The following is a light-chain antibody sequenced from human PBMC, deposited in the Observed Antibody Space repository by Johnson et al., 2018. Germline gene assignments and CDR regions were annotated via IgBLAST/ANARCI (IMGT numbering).Light chain of an antibody. J-gene: IGLJ1*01. CDR1: SSNIGNNY. Sequence: QSVLTQPPSVSAAPGQKVTISCSGSSSNIGNNYVSWYQQLPGTAPKLLIYENNKRPSGIPARFSGSQSGTSATLGITGLQTGDESDYYCGTGDSSLSAGNGFGTGTKVTVL. V-gene: IGLV1-51*02. CDR3: GTGDSSLSAGNG. CDR2: ENN.